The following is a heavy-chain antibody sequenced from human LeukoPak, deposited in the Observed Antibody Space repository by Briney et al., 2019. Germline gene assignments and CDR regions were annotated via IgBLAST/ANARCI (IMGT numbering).Heavy chain of an antibody. CDR3: AGDIVVVVAATAGAFDI. CDR1: GFTFSSYA. CDR2: ISGSGGST. J-gene: IGHJ3*02. Sequence: PGGSLRLSCAASGFTFSSYAMSWVRQAPGKGLEGVSAISGSGGSTYYADSVKGRFTISRDNSKNTLYLQMNSLRAEDTAVYYCAGDIVVVVAATAGAFDIWGQGTMVTVSS. V-gene: IGHV3-23*01. D-gene: IGHD2-15*01.